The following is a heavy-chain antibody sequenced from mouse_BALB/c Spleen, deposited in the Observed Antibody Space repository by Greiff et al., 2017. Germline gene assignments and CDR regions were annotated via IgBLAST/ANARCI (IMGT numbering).Heavy chain of an antibody. D-gene: IGHD2-4*01. CDR2: ISSGGSYT. Sequence: EVKLVESGGDLVKPGGSLKLSCAASGFTFSSYGMSWVRQTPDKRLEWVATISSGGSYTYYPDSVKGRFTISRDNAKNTLYLQMSSLKSEDTAMYYCASPYYDYPHYYAMDYWGQGTSVTVSS. CDR1: GFTFSSYG. CDR3: ASPYYDYPHYYAMDY. V-gene: IGHV5-6*01. J-gene: IGHJ4*01.